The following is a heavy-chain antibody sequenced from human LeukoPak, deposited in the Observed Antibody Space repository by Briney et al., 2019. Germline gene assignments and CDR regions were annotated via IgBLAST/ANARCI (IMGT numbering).Heavy chain of an antibody. V-gene: IGHV4-39*02. J-gene: IGHJ3*02. CDR3: ARDPGFYDDAGSPGHDAFDI. Sequence: SETLSLTCTVSGGSISSSSHYWGWIRQPPGKGLEWIGSIYYSGITYYNPSLRSRVTISVDTSKNQFSLKLSSVTATDTAVYFCARDPGFYDDAGSPGHDAFDIWGQGTMVTVSS. CDR1: GGSISSSSHY. CDR2: IYYSGIT. D-gene: IGHD2/OR15-2a*01.